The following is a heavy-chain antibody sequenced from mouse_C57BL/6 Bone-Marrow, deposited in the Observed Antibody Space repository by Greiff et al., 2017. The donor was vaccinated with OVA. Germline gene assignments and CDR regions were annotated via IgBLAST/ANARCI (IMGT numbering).Heavy chain of an antibody. V-gene: IGHV1-42*01. CDR2: INPSTGGT. CDR1: GYSFTGYY. CDR3: ARSSYYYAIPPYAMDY. D-gene: IGHD1-1*01. Sequence: EVQLQQSGPELVKPGASVKISCKASGYSFTGYYMNWVKQSPEKSLEWIGEINPSTGGTTYNQKFKAKATLTVDKSSSTAYMQLKSLTSEDSAVYYCARSSYYYAIPPYAMDYWGQGTSVTVSS. J-gene: IGHJ4*01.